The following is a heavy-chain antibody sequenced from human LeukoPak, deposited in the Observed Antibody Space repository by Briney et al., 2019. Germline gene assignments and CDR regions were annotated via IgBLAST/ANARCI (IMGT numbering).Heavy chain of an antibody. V-gene: IGHV4-59*01. D-gene: IGHD2-2*01. CDR1: GSSISNFY. CDR2: IYYDGTT. CDR3: ARDSLECTSTSCSDYLDI. J-gene: IGHJ4*02. Sequence: SETLSLTCAVSGSSISNFYWTWIRQPPGKGLEYIGYIYYDGTTDYNPSLKSRVTISLGTSKNQFSLKMISVTPANTAVYYGARDSLECTSTSCSDYLDIWGPGAPVTVSS.